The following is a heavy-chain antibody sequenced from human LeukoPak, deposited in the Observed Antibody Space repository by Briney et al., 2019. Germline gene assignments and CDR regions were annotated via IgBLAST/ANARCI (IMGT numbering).Heavy chain of an antibody. CDR1: GGSISSGGYY. CDR2: IYYSGST. D-gene: IGHD6-19*01. Sequence: SETLSLTCTVSGGSISSGGYYWSWIRQHPGKGLEWIGYIYYSGSTYYNPSLKSRVTISVDTSKNQFSLELSSVTAADTAVYYCARADSSGWYDSGYFDYWGQGTLVTVSS. V-gene: IGHV4-31*03. J-gene: IGHJ4*02. CDR3: ARADSSGWYDSGYFDY.